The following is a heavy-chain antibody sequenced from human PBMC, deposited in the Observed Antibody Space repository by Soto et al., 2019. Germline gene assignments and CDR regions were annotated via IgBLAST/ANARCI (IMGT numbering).Heavy chain of an antibody. CDR1: GFTFSDYY. CDR2: ITSSGSRI. Sequence: GSLRLSCAASGFTFSDYYMTWIRQAPGKGLEWVSYITSSGSRIYYADSVKGRFTMSRDNAKNSLYLQMNSLRAEDTAVYYCATVSGRFDYWGQGTLVTVSS. D-gene: IGHD1-26*01. J-gene: IGHJ4*02. V-gene: IGHV3-11*01. CDR3: ATVSGRFDY.